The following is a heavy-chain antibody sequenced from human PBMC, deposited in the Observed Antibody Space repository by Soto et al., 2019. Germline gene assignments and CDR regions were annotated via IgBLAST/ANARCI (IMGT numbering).Heavy chain of an antibody. CDR3: AGRVAVAGPTYFDY. CDR1: GGSISSSSYY. J-gene: IGHJ4*02. V-gene: IGHV4-39*01. D-gene: IGHD6-19*01. CDR2: IYYSGST. Sequence: SETLSLTCTVSGGSISSSSYYWGWIRQPPGKGLEWIGSIYYSGSTYYNPSLKSRVTISVDTSKNQFSLKLSSVTAADTAVYYCAGRVAVAGPTYFDYWGQGTLVTVSS.